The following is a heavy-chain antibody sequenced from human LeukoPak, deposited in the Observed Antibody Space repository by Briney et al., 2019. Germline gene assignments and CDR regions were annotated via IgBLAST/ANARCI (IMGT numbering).Heavy chain of an antibody. D-gene: IGHD1-7*01. CDR2: INHSGST. Sequence: SETLSLTCAVYGGSFSGYYWSWIRQPPGKGLEWIGEINHSGSTNYNPSLKSRVTISVDTSKNQFSLKLSSVTAADTAVYYCARMNPELLNWFDPWGQGTLVTVSS. J-gene: IGHJ5*02. V-gene: IGHV4-34*01. CDR1: GGSFSGYY. CDR3: ARMNPELLNWFDP.